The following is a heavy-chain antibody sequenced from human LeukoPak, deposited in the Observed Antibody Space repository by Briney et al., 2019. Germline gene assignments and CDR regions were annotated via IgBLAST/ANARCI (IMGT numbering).Heavy chain of an antibody. CDR2: ISSSSSYI. Sequence: PGGSLRLSCAASGFTFSSYSMNWVRQAPGKGLEWVSSISSSSSYIYYADSVKGRFTISRDNSKNTLYLQMNSLRAEDTAVYYCAKAPLGVINWFDPWGQGTLVTVSS. J-gene: IGHJ5*02. D-gene: IGHD2-8*01. CDR1: GFTFSSYS. V-gene: IGHV3-21*04. CDR3: AKAPLGVINWFDP.